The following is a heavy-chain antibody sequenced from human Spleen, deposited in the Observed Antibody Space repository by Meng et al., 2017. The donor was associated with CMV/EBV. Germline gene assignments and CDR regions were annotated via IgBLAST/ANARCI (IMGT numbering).Heavy chain of an antibody. CDR3: ARLYGSAFDI. D-gene: IGHD4-17*01. CDR1: GFTFSSYW. CDR2: INSDGSST. Sequence: GESLKISCAASGFTFSSYWMHWVRQAPGKGLVWVSRINSDGSSTSYADSVKGRFTISRDNAKNTLYLQMNSLRAEDTAVYYCARLYGSAFDIWGQGTMVTVSS. V-gene: IGHV3-74*01. J-gene: IGHJ3*02.